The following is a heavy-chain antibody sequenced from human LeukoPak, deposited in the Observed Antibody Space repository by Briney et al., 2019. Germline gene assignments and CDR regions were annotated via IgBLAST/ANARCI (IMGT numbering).Heavy chain of an antibody. Sequence: GGSLRLSCAASGFTFSSYSMNWVRQAPGKGLEWVSSISSSSSYIYYADSVKGRFTISRDNAKNSLYLQMNSLRAEDTAVYYCAKHKVEMAHTYLFDYWXXGTXVXVSS. CDR2: ISSSSSYI. CDR1: GFTFSSYS. V-gene: IGHV3-21*04. CDR3: AKHKVEMAHTYLFDY. J-gene: IGHJ4*01. D-gene: IGHD5-24*01.